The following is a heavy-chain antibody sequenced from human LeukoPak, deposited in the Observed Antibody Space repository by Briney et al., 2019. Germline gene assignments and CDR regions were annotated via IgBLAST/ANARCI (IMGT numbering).Heavy chain of an antibody. CDR1: GGSISSYY. J-gene: IGHJ5*02. CDR3: ARGLIVGATWGENSNCFDP. Sequence: SSETLSLTCTVSGGSISSYYWSWIRQPAGKGLEWIGRIDTSGNTNYKPSLKSRVTMSVDTSKNQFSLKLSSVTAADTAVYYCARGLIVGATWGENSNCFDPWGQGTLVTVSS. D-gene: IGHD1-26*01. CDR2: IDTSGNT. V-gene: IGHV4-4*07.